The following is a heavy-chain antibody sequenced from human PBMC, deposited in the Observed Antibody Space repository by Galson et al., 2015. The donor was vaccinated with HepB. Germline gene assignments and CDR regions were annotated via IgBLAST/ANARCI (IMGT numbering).Heavy chain of an antibody. CDR3: ARGAPQWLVDGGGYYFDH. J-gene: IGHJ4*02. D-gene: IGHD6-19*01. V-gene: IGHV1-69*13. CDR2: IMPIFGKQ. Sequence: SVKVSCKASGGTFSGYPISWVRQAPGQGLEWMGGIMPIFGKQTYAQKFQGRVTFTADDSTGTAYMELSGLRSEDTAIYYCARGAPQWLVDGGGYYFDHWGQGTLVTVSS. CDR1: GGTFSGYP.